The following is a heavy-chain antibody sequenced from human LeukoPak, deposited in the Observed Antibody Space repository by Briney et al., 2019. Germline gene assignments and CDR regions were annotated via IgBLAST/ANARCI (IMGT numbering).Heavy chain of an antibody. D-gene: IGHD2-2*01. V-gene: IGHV3-30*03. CDR3: ATPWVPAAIYGVDV. Sequence: PGRSLRLSCAASGFTFSSYGMHWVRQAPGKGLEWVAVISYDGSNKYYADSVKGRFTISRDNSKNTLYLQMNSLRAEDTAVYYCATPWVPAAIYGVDVWGQGTTVTVSS. J-gene: IGHJ6*02. CDR2: ISYDGSNK. CDR1: GFTFSSYG.